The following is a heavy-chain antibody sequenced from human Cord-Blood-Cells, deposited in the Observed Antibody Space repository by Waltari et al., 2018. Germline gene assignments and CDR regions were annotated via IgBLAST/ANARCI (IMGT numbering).Heavy chain of an antibody. CDR3: ARVVYCSGGSCYSGWFDP. Sequence: QVQLQQWGAGLLKPSETLSLTCAVYGWSFSGYYWSWIRQPPGKGLEWIGEINHSGSTNYNPSLKSRVTISVDTSKNQFSLKLSSVTAADTAVYYCARVVYCSGGSCYSGWFDPWGQGTLVTVSS. J-gene: IGHJ5*02. CDR2: INHSGST. D-gene: IGHD2-15*01. CDR1: GWSFSGYY. V-gene: IGHV4-34*01.